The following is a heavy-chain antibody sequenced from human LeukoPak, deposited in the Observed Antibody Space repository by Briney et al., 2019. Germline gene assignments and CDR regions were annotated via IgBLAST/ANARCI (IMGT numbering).Heavy chain of an antibody. D-gene: IGHD6-19*01. Sequence: SETLSLTCTVSGGSISSYYWSWIRQPPGKGLEWIGFIYYSGSTNYNPSLKSRVTISVDTSKNQFSLKLSSVTAADTAVYYCARGQWLVPDWFDPWGQGTLVTVSS. CDR3: ARGQWLVPDWFDP. J-gene: IGHJ5*02. CDR2: IYYSGST. V-gene: IGHV4-59*01. CDR1: GGSISSYY.